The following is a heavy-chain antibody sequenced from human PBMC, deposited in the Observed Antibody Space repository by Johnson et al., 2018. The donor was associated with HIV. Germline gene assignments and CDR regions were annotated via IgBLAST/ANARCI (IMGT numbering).Heavy chain of an antibody. D-gene: IGHD1-26*01. CDR3: AKDLFRWELLPRAFDI. V-gene: IGHV3-15*05. J-gene: IGHJ3*02. CDR2: IKSNTDGGTT. Sequence: VQLVESGGGLVKPGGSLRLSCAASGFTFSNAWMSWVRQAPGKGLEWVGRIKSNTDGGTTDYAAHVKGRFTISRDDSKNTLYLQMNSLRAEDTALYYCAKDLFRWELLPRAFDIWGQGTMVTVSS. CDR1: GFTFSNAW.